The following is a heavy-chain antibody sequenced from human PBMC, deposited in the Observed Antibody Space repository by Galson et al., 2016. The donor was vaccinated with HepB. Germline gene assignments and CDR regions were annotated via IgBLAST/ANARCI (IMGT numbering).Heavy chain of an antibody. CDR3: AREGGCSGGRCHNAAFDI. D-gene: IGHD2-15*01. V-gene: IGHV3-13*01. CDR1: GFTFGNYD. J-gene: IGHJ3*02. Sequence: SLRLSCAASGFTFGNYDMHWVRQATGKGLEWVSAIGAAGDTYYPGSVKGRFTISRENANNSLYLHMSSLRAGDTAVYYCAREGGCSGGRCHNAAFDIWGQGTMVTVSS. CDR2: IGAAGDT.